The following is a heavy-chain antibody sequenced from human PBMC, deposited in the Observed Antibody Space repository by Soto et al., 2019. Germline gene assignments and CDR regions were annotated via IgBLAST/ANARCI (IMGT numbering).Heavy chain of an antibody. D-gene: IGHD3-22*01. CDR1: GGSISSGGYS. Sequence: PSETLSLTCAVSGGSISSGGYSWSWIRQPPGKGLEWIGYIYHSGSTYYNPSLKSRVTISVDTSKNQCSLKLSSVTAADTAVYYCARASYYSDSFGYFLDYWGQGTLVTVSS. V-gene: IGHV4-30-2*01. CDR3: ARASYYSDSFGYFLDY. J-gene: IGHJ4*02. CDR2: IYHSGST.